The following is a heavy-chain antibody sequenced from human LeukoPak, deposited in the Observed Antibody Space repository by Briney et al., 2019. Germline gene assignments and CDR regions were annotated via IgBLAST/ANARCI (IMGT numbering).Heavy chain of an antibody. D-gene: IGHD5-18*01. V-gene: IGHV4-34*01. CDR1: GGSFSGYY. CDR2: INHSGST. J-gene: IGHJ4*02. Sequence: SETLSLTCAVYGGSFSGYYWSWIRQPPGKGLEWIGEINHSGSTNYNPSLKSRVTISVDTSKNQFSLKLSSVTAADTAVYYCARESRYSYGQFDYWGQGTLVTVSS. CDR3: ARESRYSYGQFDY.